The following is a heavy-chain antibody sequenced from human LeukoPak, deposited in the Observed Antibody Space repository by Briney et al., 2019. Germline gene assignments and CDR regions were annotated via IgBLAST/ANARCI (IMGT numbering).Heavy chain of an antibody. CDR2: IYSDGRI. CDR1: GFTVSSNY. D-gene: IGHD4-11*01. Sequence: GGSLRLSCAASGFTVSSNYMSWVRQAPGKGPEWVSVIYSDGRIHSADSVKGRFTISRDDSKNTLSLQMNSLRAEDTAVYYCAKGDDYSDLRAFDLWGQGTMVTVSS. V-gene: IGHV3-53*01. J-gene: IGHJ3*01. CDR3: AKGDDYSDLRAFDL.